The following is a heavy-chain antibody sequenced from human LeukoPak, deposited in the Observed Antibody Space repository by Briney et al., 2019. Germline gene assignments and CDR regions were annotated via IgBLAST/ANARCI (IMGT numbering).Heavy chain of an antibody. Sequence: AGGSLRLSCAASGFTFSSYSMNWVRQAPGKGLEWVSSISSSSSYIYYADSVKGRFTISRDNAENSPYLQMNSLRAEDTAVYYCARAQTHYYDSIDAFDIWGQGTMVTVSS. V-gene: IGHV3-21*01. D-gene: IGHD3-22*01. CDR3: ARAQTHYYDSIDAFDI. CDR1: GFTFSSYS. CDR2: ISSSSSYI. J-gene: IGHJ3*02.